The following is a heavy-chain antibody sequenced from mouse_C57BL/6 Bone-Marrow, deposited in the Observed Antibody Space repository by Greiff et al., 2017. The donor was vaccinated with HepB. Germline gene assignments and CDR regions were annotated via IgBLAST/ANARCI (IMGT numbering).Heavy chain of an antibody. V-gene: IGHV1-81*01. CDR2: IYPRSGNT. D-gene: IGHD2-1*01. Sequence: VQLQQSGAELARPGASVKLSCKASGYTFTSYGISWVKQRTGQGLEWIGEIYPRSGNTYYNEKFKGKATLTADKSSSTAYMELRSLTSEDSAVYFCARDGNYFYWYFDVWGTGTTVTVSS. CDR3: ARDGNYFYWYFDV. CDR1: GYTFTSYG. J-gene: IGHJ1*03.